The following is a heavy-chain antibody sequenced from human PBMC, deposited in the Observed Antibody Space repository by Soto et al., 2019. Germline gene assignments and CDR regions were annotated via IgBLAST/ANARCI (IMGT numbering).Heavy chain of an antibody. V-gene: IGHV3-9*01. CDR3: AKAPLGRGSYYFDY. D-gene: IGHD1-26*01. CDR2: ISWNSGSI. Sequence: GGSLRLSCAASGFTFDDYAMHWVRQAPGKGLEWVSGISWNSGSIGYADSVKGRFTISRDNAKNSLYLQMNSLRAEDTALYYCAKAPLGRGSYYFDYWGQGTLVTVSS. CDR1: GFTFDDYA. J-gene: IGHJ4*02.